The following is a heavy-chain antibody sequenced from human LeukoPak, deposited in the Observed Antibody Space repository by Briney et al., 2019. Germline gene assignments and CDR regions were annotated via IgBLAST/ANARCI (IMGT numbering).Heavy chain of an antibody. Sequence: GESLKISCKGSGYRFINYWIGWVRQMPGKGLEWMGIVFPGDSDTRYSPSFQGQVTISVDKSISTAYLQWSSLKASDTAMYYCARPNLTSGTYYIDYWGQGTLVTVSS. J-gene: IGHJ4*02. D-gene: IGHD3-10*01. CDR1: GYRFINYW. CDR3: ARPNLTSGTYYIDY. CDR2: VFPGDSDT. V-gene: IGHV5-51*01.